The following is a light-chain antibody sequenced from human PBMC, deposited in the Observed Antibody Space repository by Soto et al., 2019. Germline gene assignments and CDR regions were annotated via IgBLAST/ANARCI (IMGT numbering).Light chain of an antibody. CDR2: DVI. CDR1: TSDVGDYEH. CDR3: GLFTSSATWV. Sequence: QSALTQPPSVSGSPGQSVTISCSVVTSDVGDYEHVSWYQLAPGTAPKLLISDVINRPSGVPDRFSGSTSGNTPSLTISGLQAEDEADYYCGLFTSSATWVFGGGTKLTVL. J-gene: IGLJ3*02. V-gene: IGLV2-18*01.